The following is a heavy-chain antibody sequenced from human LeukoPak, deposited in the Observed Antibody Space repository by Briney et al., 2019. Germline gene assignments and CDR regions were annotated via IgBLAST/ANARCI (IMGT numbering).Heavy chain of an antibody. D-gene: IGHD7-27*01. CDR2: INPNSGDT. V-gene: IGHV1-2*02. CDR3: ARGLLTARARDAFDI. CDR1: GYTFTNYY. J-gene: IGHJ3*02. Sequence: ASVKVSCKASGYTFTNYYMHWVRQAPGQGLEWMGWINPNSGDTNYAQKFQGRVTMTRDTPISTAYVELSRLRSDDTAVYYCARGLLTARARDAFDIWGQGTMVTVSS.